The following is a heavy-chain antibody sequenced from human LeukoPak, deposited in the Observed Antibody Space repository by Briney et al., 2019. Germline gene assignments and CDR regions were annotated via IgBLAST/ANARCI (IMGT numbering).Heavy chain of an antibody. CDR3: ATFRGATPYYYYYMDV. CDR1: GFTFSSYS. J-gene: IGHJ6*03. D-gene: IGHD3-16*01. CDR2: ISSSSSYI. V-gene: IGHV3-21*01. Sequence: PGGSLRLSCAASGFTFSSYSMNWVRQAPGKGLEWVSSISSSSSYIYYADSVKGRFTISRDNAKNSLYLQMNSLRAEDTAVYYCATFRGATPYYYYYMDVWGKGTTVTVSS.